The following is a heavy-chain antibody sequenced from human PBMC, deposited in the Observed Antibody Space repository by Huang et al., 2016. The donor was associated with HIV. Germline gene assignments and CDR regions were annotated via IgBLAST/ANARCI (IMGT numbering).Heavy chain of an antibody. CDR3: ASSAYGGNDY. CDR1: GGTFNDYS. J-gene: IGHJ4*02. Sequence: QVQLVQSGAEVKKPGSSVKVSCKASGGTFNDYSVSWVRQAPGQGLEWMGGIIPILGTANYAQKCQGRVTINADESTSTVYMKLSSLRSEDTAMYYCASSAYGGNDYWGQGTLVTVSS. D-gene: IGHD2-15*01. CDR2: IIPILGTA. V-gene: IGHV1-69*13.